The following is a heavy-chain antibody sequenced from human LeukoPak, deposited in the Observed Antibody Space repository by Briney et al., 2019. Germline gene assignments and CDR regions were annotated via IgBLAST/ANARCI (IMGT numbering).Heavy chain of an antibody. Sequence: SETLSLTCTVSGGSISSYYWSWIRQPAGKGLEWIGYISYIGGTNYNPSLKSRVTISIDTSESQFSLKLSSVTAADTAVYYCARGGDWGRTYYFDYWGQGTLVTVSS. D-gene: IGHD7-27*01. J-gene: IGHJ4*02. V-gene: IGHV4-59*01. CDR2: ISYIGGT. CDR1: GGSISSYY. CDR3: ARGGDWGRTYYFDY.